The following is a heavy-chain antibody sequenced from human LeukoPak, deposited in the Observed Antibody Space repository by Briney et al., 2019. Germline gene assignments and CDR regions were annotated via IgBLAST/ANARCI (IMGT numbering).Heavy chain of an antibody. Sequence: GGSLRLSCAASGFTFSSYWMTWVRQAPGKGLEWVANIKQDGSEKYYVDSVRGRFTISRDNTKNSLYLQTNSLGVEDTAVYYCATDWSGDDRFDYWGQGTLVTVSS. D-gene: IGHD3-3*01. J-gene: IGHJ4*02. CDR3: ATDWSGDDRFDY. V-gene: IGHV3-7*05. CDR1: GFTFSSYW. CDR2: IKQDGSEK.